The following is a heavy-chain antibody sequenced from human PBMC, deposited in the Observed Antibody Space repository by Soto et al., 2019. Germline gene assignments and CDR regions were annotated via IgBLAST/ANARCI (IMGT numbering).Heavy chain of an antibody. Sequence: GGSLRLSCAASGFTFSSYSMNWVRQAPGKGLEWVSSISSSSSYIYYADSVKGRFTISRDNAKNSLYLQMNSLRAEDTAVYYCARDLGHYYGSGRGNVGYYYYGMDVWGQGTTVTVSS. CDR1: GFTFSSYS. CDR3: ARDLGHYYGSGRGNVGYYYYGMDV. D-gene: IGHD3-10*01. J-gene: IGHJ6*02. V-gene: IGHV3-21*01. CDR2: ISSSSSYI.